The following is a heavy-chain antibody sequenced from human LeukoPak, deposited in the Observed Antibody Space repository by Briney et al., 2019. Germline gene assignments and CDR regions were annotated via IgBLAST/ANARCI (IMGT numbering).Heavy chain of an antibody. D-gene: IGHD3-16*01. V-gene: IGHV3-30*02. CDR3: AKDYVPPGPPVSSGGFDP. CDR2: IRYDGSNK. Sequence: GGSLRLSCAASGFTFSSYGMHWVRQAPGKGLEWVAFIRYDGSNKYYADSVKGRFTISRDNSKNTLYLQMNSLRAEDTAVYYCAKDYVPPGPPVSSGGFDPWGQGTLVTVSS. J-gene: IGHJ5*02. CDR1: GFTFSSYG.